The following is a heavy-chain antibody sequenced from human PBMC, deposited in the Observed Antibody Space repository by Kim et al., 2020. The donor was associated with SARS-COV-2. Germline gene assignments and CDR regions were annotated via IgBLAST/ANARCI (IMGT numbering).Heavy chain of an antibody. J-gene: IGHJ6*03. Sequence: SETLSLTCTVSGGSISSSSYYWGWIRQPPGKGLEWIGSIYYSGSTYYNPSLKSRVTISVDTSKNHFSLKLSSVTAADTAVYYCARHRDDCSSISCYSGYYYYMDVWGKGTTVTVSS. CDR3: ARHRDDCSSISCYSGYYYYMDV. CDR2: IYYSGST. D-gene: IGHD2-2*01. V-gene: IGHV4-39*01. CDR1: GGSISSSSYY.